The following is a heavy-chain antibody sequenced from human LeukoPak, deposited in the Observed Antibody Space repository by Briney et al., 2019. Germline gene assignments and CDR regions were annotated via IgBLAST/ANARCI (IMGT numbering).Heavy chain of an antibody. CDR1: GVTVSSNH. Sequence: GGSLRLSCAASGVTVSSNHMSWVRQAPGKGLEWVSIIYNGGSTYYADSVKGRFTISRHNSKNTVYLRMNSLRPEDTAVYYCARSPFRGDCYYGLDVWGQGTTVTVSS. D-gene: IGHD3-10*01. J-gene: IGHJ6*02. V-gene: IGHV3-53*04. CDR3: ARSPFRGDCYYGLDV. CDR2: IYNGGST.